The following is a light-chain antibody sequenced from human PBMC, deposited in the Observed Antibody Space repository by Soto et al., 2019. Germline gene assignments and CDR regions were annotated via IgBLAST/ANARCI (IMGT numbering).Light chain of an antibody. J-gene: IGKJ1*01. Sequence: EIVMTQSPATLSVSPGERATLSCSASQSVSSNLAWYQQKPGQAPRLLIYGASTRATGIPARFSGSGSGTEFTLTISSLQSEDFAVYYCQQYNNWPPTFGQGTKVESK. V-gene: IGKV3-15*01. CDR3: QQYNNWPPT. CDR2: GAS. CDR1: QSVSSN.